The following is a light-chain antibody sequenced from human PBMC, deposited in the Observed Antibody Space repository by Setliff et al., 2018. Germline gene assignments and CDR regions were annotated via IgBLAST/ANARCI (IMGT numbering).Light chain of an antibody. CDR1: STDFGRYIF. Sequence: QSVLAQPASVSGSPGQSITISCTGSSTDFGRYIFVSWYQQHPGKAPRLMIFDVSNRPSGVSNRFSGSKSGSTASLTISGLQPEDEADYYCSSYTSSSTRVFGTGTKVTVL. J-gene: IGLJ1*01. V-gene: IGLV2-14*03. CDR3: SSYTSSSTRV. CDR2: DVS.